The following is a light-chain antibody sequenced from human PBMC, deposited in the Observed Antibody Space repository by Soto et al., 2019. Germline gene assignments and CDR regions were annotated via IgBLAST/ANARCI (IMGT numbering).Light chain of an antibody. CDR1: SSDVGGYNY. CDR2: EVT. V-gene: IGLV2-14*01. J-gene: IGLJ1*01. CDR3: SSYTTSSPLV. Sequence: QSVLTQPASVSASPGQSVTISCAGTSSDVGGYNYVSWYQQRPGRAPKLMIYEVTYRPSGVSNRFSGSKSGNTASLTISGLQAEDEADYYCSSYTTSSPLVFGTGTKVTV.